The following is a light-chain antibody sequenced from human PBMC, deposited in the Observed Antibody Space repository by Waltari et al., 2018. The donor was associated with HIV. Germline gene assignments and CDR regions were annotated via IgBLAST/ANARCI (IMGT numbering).Light chain of an antibody. J-gene: IGKJ5*01. CDR3: MQALQTPIT. CDR1: QSLLHSNGYNY. V-gene: IGKV2-28*01. Sequence: DIVMTQSPLSLPVTPGEPASISCRSSQSLLHSNGYNYLDWYLQKPGQSPQVLMYLGSSRASGVPDRFSGSGSGTDFTLKISRVEAEDVGLYYCMQALQTPITFGQGTRLEIK. CDR2: LGS.